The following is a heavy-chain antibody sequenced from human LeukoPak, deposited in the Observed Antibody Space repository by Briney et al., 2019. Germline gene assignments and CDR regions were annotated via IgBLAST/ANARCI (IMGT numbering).Heavy chain of an antibody. Sequence: SQTLSLTCTISGDGVSSNIAAWNWIRQSPSRGLEWLGRTHYSSRWYNDYAVSVKSRITIYADTSKNQFSLQLNSVTPEDTAVYYCARSQGDMDVWGKGTSVTVSS. CDR1: GDGVSSNIAA. CDR2: THYSSRWYN. J-gene: IGHJ6*03. D-gene: IGHD1-26*01. CDR3: ARSQGDMDV. V-gene: IGHV6-1*01.